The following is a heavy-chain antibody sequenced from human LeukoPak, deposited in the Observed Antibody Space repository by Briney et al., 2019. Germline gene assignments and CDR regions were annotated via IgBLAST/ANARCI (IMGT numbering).Heavy chain of an antibody. D-gene: IGHD3-16*02. CDR1: GFTFSSYA. Sequence: GRSLRLSCAASGFTFSSYAMSWVRQAPGKGLEWVSAISGSGGSTYYADTVKGRFTISRDNSKNTLYLQMNSLRAEDTAVYYCAKGTFTFGGVIVPRYYFDYWGQGTLVTVSS. CDR3: AKGTFTFGGVIVPRYYFDY. J-gene: IGHJ4*02. CDR2: ISGSGGST. V-gene: IGHV3-23*01.